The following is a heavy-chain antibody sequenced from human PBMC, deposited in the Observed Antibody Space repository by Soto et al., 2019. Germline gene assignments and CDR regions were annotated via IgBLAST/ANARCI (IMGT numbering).Heavy chain of an antibody. CDR2: LVPLFGTT. V-gene: IGHV1-69*12. J-gene: IGHJ6*02. CDR3: ARGLTRYPPPL. Sequence: QVQLVQSGTEVKKPGSSVKVSCKASGGTFNNYAISWVRQAPGQGLEWMGGLVPLFGTTNYAQKFQGRVTITADESTRPAYMELNSLRFEDTAVYYCARGLTRYPPPLWGQGTTVTVSS. D-gene: IGHD1-1*01. CDR1: GGTFNNYA.